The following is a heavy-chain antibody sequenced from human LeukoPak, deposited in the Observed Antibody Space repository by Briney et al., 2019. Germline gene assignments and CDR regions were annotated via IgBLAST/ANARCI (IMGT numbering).Heavy chain of an antibody. J-gene: IGHJ4*02. D-gene: IGHD4-17*01. V-gene: IGHV1-69*05. CDR1: GGTFSSYA. CDR3: ARGGYGDYVFDY. Sequence: GASVTVSCKASGGTFSSYAISWVRQAPGQGLEWMGGIIPIFGTANYAQKFQGRVTITTDESTSTAYMELSSLRSEGTAVYYCARGGYGDYVFDYWGQGTLVTVSS. CDR2: IIPIFGTA.